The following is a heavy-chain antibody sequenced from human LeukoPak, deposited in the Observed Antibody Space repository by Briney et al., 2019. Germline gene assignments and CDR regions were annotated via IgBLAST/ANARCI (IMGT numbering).Heavy chain of an antibody. D-gene: IGHD2-15*01. V-gene: IGHV4-59*08. CDR1: GGSISNYY. Sequence: SETLSLTCTVSGGSISNYYWTWIRQPPGKGLEWIGYIFSSGSTNYNPSLKSRVTISVDTSKNQFSLRLSSVTAADTAVYYCARHLPRTDIGYAFDIWGQGAVVTVSS. CDR3: ARHLPRTDIGYAFDI. J-gene: IGHJ3*02. CDR2: IFSSGST.